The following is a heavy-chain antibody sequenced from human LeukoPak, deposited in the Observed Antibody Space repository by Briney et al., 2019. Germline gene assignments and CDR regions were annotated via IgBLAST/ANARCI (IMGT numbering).Heavy chain of an antibody. D-gene: IGHD6-13*01. CDR1: GFTFSSYA. CDR2: ISGSGGST. Sequence: PGGSLRLSCAASGFTFSSYAMSWVRQAPGKGLEWVPAISGSGGSTYYADSVKGRFTISRDNSKNTLYLQMNSLRAEDTAVYYCAKDPYSSSWYFWFDPWGQGTLVTVSS. V-gene: IGHV3-23*01. CDR3: AKDPYSSSWYFWFDP. J-gene: IGHJ5*02.